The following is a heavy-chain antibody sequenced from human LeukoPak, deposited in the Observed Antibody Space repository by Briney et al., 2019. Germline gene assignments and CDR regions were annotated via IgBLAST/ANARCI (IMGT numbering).Heavy chain of an antibody. CDR2: FSGSGGRT. Sequence: GGSRRLSCAASGFTFSSSAMSWGPKAPGKGLEWVSAFSGSGGRTYYADSVNGRFTICRDNSKNTLYLQMNSLRAEDTAVYYCAKEDQEDLGYYFDDWGQGTLVTVSS. J-gene: IGHJ4*02. D-gene: IGHD6-25*01. CDR1: GFTFSSSA. CDR3: AKEDQEDLGYYFDD. V-gene: IGHV3-23*01.